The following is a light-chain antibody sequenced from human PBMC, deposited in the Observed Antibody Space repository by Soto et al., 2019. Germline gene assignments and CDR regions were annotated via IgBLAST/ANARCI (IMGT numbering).Light chain of an antibody. CDR1: QSVSSSF. V-gene: IGKV3-20*01. CDR3: QQYGSSPLT. Sequence: EIVLTQSPGTLSLSPGERATLSCRASQSVSSSFLAWYQQKPGQAPRLLIYGASSRATGIPDRFSGSGSGTDFTLTSSRLEPEDVAVYYCQQYGSSPLTFGGGTKLEIK. CDR2: GAS. J-gene: IGKJ4*01.